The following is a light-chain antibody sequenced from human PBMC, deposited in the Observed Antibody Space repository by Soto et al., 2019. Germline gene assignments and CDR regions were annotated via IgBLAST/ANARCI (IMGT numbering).Light chain of an antibody. CDR3: QQYFSPPPT. CDR2: WAS. V-gene: IGKV4-1*01. CDR1: QSVFYSPNNKNY. J-gene: IGKJ1*01. Sequence: DIVMTQSPDSLALSLGERATIKCKASQSVFYSPNNKNYLVWYQQKPGQPPKLLIYWASTRESGVPDRFSGSGSGTDFTLTISSLQAEDVAVYYCQQYFSPPPTFGQGTKVEIK.